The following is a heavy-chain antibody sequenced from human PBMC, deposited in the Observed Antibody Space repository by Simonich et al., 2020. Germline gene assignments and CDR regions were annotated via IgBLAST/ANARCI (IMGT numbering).Heavy chain of an antibody. D-gene: IGHD7-27*01. V-gene: IGHV4-34*01. CDR3: ARRELGTFDY. J-gene: IGHJ4*02. CDR2: INHSGST. CDR1: GGSFSGYY. Sequence: QVQLQQWGAGLLKPSETLSLTCAVYGGSFSGYYWSWIRQPPGKGLEWIGEINHSGSTTYNPSLKSRVTISVDTSKNQFSLKLSSVTAADTAVYYCARRELGTFDYWGQGTLVTVSS.